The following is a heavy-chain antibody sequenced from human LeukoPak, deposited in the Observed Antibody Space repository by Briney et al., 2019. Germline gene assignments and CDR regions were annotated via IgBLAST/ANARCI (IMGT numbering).Heavy chain of an antibody. V-gene: IGHV3-33*06. CDR2: IWYAGSEK. D-gene: IGHD3-16*02. J-gene: IGHJ4*02. CDR3: AKDQEVWGSYRYIDY. CDR1: GFTFSDYV. Sequence: GRSVRLSCEASGFTFSDYVMLWVRQAPGKGLEGVAVIWYAGSEKYYAASVKGRSTISRDNSKNTLYLQMNSLRTEDTAVYYCAKDQEVWGSYRYIDYWGQGILVTVSS.